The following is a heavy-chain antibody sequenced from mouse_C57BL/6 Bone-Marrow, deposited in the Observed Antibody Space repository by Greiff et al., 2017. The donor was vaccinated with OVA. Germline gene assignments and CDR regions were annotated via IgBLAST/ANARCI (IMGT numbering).Heavy chain of an antibody. Sequence: QVQLQQSGAELVKPGASVKISCKASGYTFTDYYINWVKQRPGQGLEWIGKIGPGSGSTYYNEKFKGKATLTADKSSSPAYMQLSSLTSEDSAVYFCTYDYDPWFAYWGQGTLVTVSA. CDR3: TYDYDPWFAY. CDR1: GYTFTDYY. J-gene: IGHJ3*01. V-gene: IGHV1-77*01. D-gene: IGHD2-4*01. CDR2: IGPGSGST.